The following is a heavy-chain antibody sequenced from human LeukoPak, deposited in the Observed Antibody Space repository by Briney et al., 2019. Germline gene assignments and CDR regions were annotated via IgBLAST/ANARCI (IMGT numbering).Heavy chain of an antibody. CDR2: ISSSGSTI. CDR3: AREYYDFWSGYYTEGY. D-gene: IGHD3-3*01. J-gene: IGHJ4*02. CDR1: GFTFSDYY. Sequence: KAGGSLRLSCAASGFTFSDYYMSWIRQAPGKGLEWVSYISSSGSTIYYADSVKGRFTISRDNAKNSLYLQMNSLRAEDTAVYYCAREYYDFWSGYYTEGYWGQGTLVTVYS. V-gene: IGHV3-11*01.